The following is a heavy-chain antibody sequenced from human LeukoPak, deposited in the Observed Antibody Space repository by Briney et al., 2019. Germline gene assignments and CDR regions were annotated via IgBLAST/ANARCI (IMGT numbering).Heavy chain of an antibody. J-gene: IGHJ5*02. Sequence: GGSLRLSCAASGFTPSSYWMTWVRQAPGKGREWVANINQDGHAQYYVQSVRGRFTISRDNAKSSLYLQMNSLSVEDTGVYYCARNSYGSGSHDHWGQGTLVTVSS. D-gene: IGHD3-10*01. V-gene: IGHV3-7*01. CDR1: GFTPSSYW. CDR3: ARNSYGSGSHDH. CDR2: INQDGHAQ.